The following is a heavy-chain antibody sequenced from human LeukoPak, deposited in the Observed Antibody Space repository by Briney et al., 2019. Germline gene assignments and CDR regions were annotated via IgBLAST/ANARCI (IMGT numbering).Heavy chain of an antibody. Sequence: GGSLRLSCAASGFTFRNYWMRWVRQAPGKGLEWVSAISGSGGSTYYADSVKGRFAISRDNSKNTLYLQMNSLRAEDTAVYYCAKAPRGAVAAGYYFDYWGQGTLVTVSS. CDR2: ISGSGGST. CDR3: AKAPRGAVAAGYYFDY. V-gene: IGHV3-23*01. D-gene: IGHD2-15*01. J-gene: IGHJ4*02. CDR1: GFTFRNYW.